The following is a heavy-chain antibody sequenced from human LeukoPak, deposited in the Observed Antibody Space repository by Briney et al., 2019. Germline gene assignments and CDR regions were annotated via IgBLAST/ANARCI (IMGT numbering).Heavy chain of an antibody. CDR2: IYYSGST. CDR3: ARSQYDSSGYYYDAFDI. Sequence: SETLSLTCTVSGGSISSDYWSWIRQPPGKGLEWIGYIYYSGSTNYNPSLKSRVTISVDTSKNQFSLELSSVTAADTAVYYCARSQYDSSGYYYDAFDIWGQGTMVTVSS. V-gene: IGHV4-59*01. D-gene: IGHD3-22*01. J-gene: IGHJ3*02. CDR1: GGSISSDY.